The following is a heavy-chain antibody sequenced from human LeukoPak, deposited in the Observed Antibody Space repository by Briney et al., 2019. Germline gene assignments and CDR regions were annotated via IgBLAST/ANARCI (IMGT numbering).Heavy chain of an antibody. CDR1: GFPFSSYA. V-gene: IGHV3-23*01. Sequence: GGALRLSCAASGFPFSSYAMSWVRQAPGKGLECVSPISGTGGNTYYADSVKGRFTISRDNSKNTLYLQMNSLRAEDTGVYYCAKVEDLGYFDYWGKGTLVTVSS. CDR2: ISGTGGNT. J-gene: IGHJ4*02. CDR3: AKVEDLGYFDY. D-gene: IGHD3-16*01.